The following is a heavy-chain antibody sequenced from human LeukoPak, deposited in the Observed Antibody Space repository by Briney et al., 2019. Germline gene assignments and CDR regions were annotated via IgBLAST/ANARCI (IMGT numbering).Heavy chain of an antibody. CDR1: RFTVSSNY. D-gene: IGHD3-10*01. J-gene: IGHJ4*02. CDR2: IYIGGST. Sequence: GGSLRLSCAASRFTVSSNYMSWVRPAPGKGLEGVSVIYIGGSTYYADSVRGRFTISRDNSKNTLYLQMNSLRAEDTAVYYCTGNYYGSGSYADFDYWGQGTLVTVSS. V-gene: IGHV3-53*01. CDR3: TGNYYGSGSYADFDY.